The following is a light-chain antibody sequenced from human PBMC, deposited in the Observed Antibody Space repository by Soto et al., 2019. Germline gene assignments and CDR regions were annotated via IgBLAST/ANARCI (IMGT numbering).Light chain of an antibody. J-gene: IGKJ1*01. CDR1: QSIYTK. CDR3: QQYSRAPLT. CDR2: DAS. Sequence: EIVLTQSPGTLSLSPGEGATLSCRASQSIYTKLAWYQKKSGQAPRLLIYDASTRAYGIPDRFSGSGSGTDFSLTISRLEPEDFAVYYCQQYSRAPLTFGQGTKVDIK. V-gene: IGKV3-20*01.